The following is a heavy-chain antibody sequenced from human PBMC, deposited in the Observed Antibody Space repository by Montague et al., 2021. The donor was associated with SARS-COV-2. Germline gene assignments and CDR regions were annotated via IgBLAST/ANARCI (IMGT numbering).Heavy chain of an antibody. D-gene: IGHD6-13*01. Sequence: SETLSLTCAVSGGSISSNNWWYWLRQSPGKLLEMIGDIFHSGSTNYNPSIKSRATISVTNTKNQFSLNMTSMTAAATALYYCASHPQLLVLRNWYFDLWGRGTLVTVSS. CDR2: IFHSGST. CDR3: ASHPQLLVLRNWYFDL. J-gene: IGHJ2*01. CDR1: GGSISSNNW. V-gene: IGHV4-4*02.